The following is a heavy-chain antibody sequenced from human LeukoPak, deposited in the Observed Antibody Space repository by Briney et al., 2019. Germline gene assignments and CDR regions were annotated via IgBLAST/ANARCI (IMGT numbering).Heavy chain of an antibody. D-gene: IGHD3-10*01. Sequence: SVNDSCKASGGTFSSYAISWVRQAPGQGREWMGGILSMFCTANYAQKFQGRGTITANESTSTAYMELTSLRSEDTAVYYCARSDYYGWGSYYTPFDAWGQGTLVTVSS. V-gene: IGHV1-69*01. CDR2: ILSMFCTA. J-gene: IGHJ5*02. CDR3: ARSDYYGWGSYYTPFDA. CDR1: GGTFSSYA.